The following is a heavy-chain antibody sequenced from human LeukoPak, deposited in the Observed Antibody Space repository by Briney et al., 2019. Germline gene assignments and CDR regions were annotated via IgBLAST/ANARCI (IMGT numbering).Heavy chain of an antibody. D-gene: IGHD3-16*02. CDR3: AKDRLSGTYHSRIDV. Sequence: GGSLRLSCADSVFTFSGYAMRGVRDAPERGGESVSGICVGGGTTYYTDSERGRVPLSRDNSKNTLSLHKKSVRDEGTGLFHSAKDRLSGTYHSRIDVCGQGTKVTVS. CDR2: ICVGGGTT. CDR1: VFTFSGYA. J-gene: IGHJ6*02. V-gene: IGHV3-23*01.